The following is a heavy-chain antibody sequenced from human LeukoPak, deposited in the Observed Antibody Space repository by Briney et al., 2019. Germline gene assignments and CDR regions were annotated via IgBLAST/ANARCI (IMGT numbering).Heavy chain of an antibody. J-gene: IGHJ5*02. CDR2: MNPNSGNT. CDR3: ARGLKEYYDILTGYYTGGIWFDP. V-gene: IGHV1-8*01. Sequence: ASVKVSCKASGYTFTSYDINWVRQATGQGLEWMGWMNPNSGNTGYAQKFQGRVTMTRNTSISTAYMELSSLRSEDTAVYYCARGLKEYYDILTGYYTGGIWFDPWGQGTLVTVSS. D-gene: IGHD3-9*01. CDR1: GYTFTSYD.